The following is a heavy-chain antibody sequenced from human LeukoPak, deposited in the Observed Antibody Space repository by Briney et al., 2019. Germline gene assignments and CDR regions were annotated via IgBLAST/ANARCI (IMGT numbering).Heavy chain of an antibody. V-gene: IGHV1-69*05. Sequence: ASVKGSCKASGGTFSSYAISWVRQAPGQGLEWMGGIIPIFGTANYAQKFQGRVTITTDESTSTAYMELSSLRSEDTAVYYCARAVQYSSSLVYWGQGTLVTVSS. J-gene: IGHJ4*02. CDR1: GGTFSSYA. CDR3: ARAVQYSSSLVY. D-gene: IGHD6-6*01. CDR2: IIPIFGTA.